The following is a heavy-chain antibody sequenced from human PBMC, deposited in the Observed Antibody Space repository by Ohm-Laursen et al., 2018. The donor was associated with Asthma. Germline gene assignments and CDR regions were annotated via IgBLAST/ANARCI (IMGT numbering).Heavy chain of an antibody. CDR1: GFTFDDYA. CDR2: ISWNSGSI. D-gene: IGHD3-22*01. CDR3: ARDGRDSSGYTDY. V-gene: IGHV3-9*01. Sequence: SLRLSCAASGFTFDDYAMHWVRQAPGKGLEWVSGISWNSGSIGYADYVKGRFTISRDNAKNSLYLQMNSLRAEDTAVYYCARDGRDSSGYTDYWGQGTLVTVSS. J-gene: IGHJ4*02.